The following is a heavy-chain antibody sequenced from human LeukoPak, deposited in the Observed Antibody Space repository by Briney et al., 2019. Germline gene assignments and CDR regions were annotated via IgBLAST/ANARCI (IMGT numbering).Heavy chain of an antibody. Sequence: GGSLRLSCVASGFTFSSHWMSWVRQAPGKGLEWVANIKQDGSEKYYVDSVKGRFTISRDNAKNSLFLQMNSLRAEDTAVYYCAREVYVRGGFPTYYYYYMDVWGKGTTVTVSS. D-gene: IGHD3-10*02. CDR3: AREVYVRGGFPTYYYYYMDV. CDR1: GFTFSSHW. CDR2: IKQDGSEK. J-gene: IGHJ6*03. V-gene: IGHV3-7*01.